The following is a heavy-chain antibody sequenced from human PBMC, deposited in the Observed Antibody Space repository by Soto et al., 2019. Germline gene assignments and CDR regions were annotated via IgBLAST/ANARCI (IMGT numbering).Heavy chain of an antibody. D-gene: IGHD2-15*01. J-gene: IGHJ5*02. CDR1: GGSISSYY. CDR3: ARDSPLRGVDP. V-gene: IGHV4-59*01. CDR2: IYYSGST. Sequence: SETLSLTWTVSGGSISSYYWSWIRQPPGKGLEWIGYIYYSGSTNYNPSLKSRVTISVDTSKNQFSLKLSSVTAADTAVYYCARDSPLRGVDPWGQGTLVTVSS.